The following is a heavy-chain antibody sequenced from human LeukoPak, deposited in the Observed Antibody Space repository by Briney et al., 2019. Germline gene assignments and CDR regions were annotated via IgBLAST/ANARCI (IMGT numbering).Heavy chain of an antibody. J-gene: IGHJ4*02. V-gene: IGHV3-66*01. D-gene: IGHD3-10*01. Sequence: GGSLRLSCAASGFTVSSNYMSWVRQAPGKGLGWVSVIYSGGSTYYADSVKGRFTISRDNSKNTLYLQMNSLRAEDTAVYYCARDLTMVRGLTGDYWGQGTLVTVSS. CDR1: GFTVSSNY. CDR3: ARDLTMVRGLTGDY. CDR2: IYSGGST.